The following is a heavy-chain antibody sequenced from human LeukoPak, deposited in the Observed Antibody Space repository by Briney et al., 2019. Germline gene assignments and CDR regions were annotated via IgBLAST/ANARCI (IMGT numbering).Heavy chain of an antibody. CDR2: INSDGSST. J-gene: IGHJ4*02. Sequence: GGSLRLSCAASGFTFSSYWMHWVRQAPGKGLVWISRINSDGSSTSYADSVKGRFTISRDNAKNALYLQMNSLRAEDTAVYYCARFLMGRGVTLYPYWGQGTLVTVSS. V-gene: IGHV3-74*01. CDR1: GFTFSSYW. CDR3: ARFLMGRGVTLYPY. D-gene: IGHD3-10*01.